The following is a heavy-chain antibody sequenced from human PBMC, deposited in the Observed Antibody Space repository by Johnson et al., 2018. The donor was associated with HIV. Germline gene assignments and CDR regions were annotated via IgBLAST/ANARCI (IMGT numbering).Heavy chain of an antibody. CDR3: ARDRGQWLLGMSDAFDI. Sequence: VQLVESGGGLVQRGGSLRLSCAASGFTFRSYWMSWVRQAPGKGLEWVANINRDGSEKYYVDSVKGRFTISRDNSKNTLYLQMNSLRAEDTAVYYCARDRGQWLLGMSDAFDIWGQGTMVTVSS. CDR1: GFTFRSYW. D-gene: IGHD3-22*01. V-gene: IGHV3-7*01. CDR2: INRDGSEK. J-gene: IGHJ3*02.